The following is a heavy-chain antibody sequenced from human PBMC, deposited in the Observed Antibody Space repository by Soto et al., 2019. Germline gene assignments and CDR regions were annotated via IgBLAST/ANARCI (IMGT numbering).Heavy chain of an antibody. CDR1: GYTFTRYG. J-gene: IGHJ6*02. V-gene: IGHV1-18*04. CDR2: ISAYNGNT. CDR3: ARDKQKNYYYYYGMDV. D-gene: IGHD6-13*01. Sequence: SVQVSCQASGYTFTRYGISWVRQASVQGLEWMGWISAYNGNTNYAQKLQGRVTMTTDTSTSTAYMELRSLRSDDTAVYYCARDKQKNYYYYYGMDVWGQGTTVTVSS.